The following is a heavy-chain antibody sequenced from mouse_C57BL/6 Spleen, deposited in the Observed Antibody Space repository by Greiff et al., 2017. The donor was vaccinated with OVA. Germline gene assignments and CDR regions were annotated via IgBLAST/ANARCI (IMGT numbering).Heavy chain of an antibody. V-gene: IGHV1-50*01. CDR1: GYTFTSYW. CDR2: IDPSDSYT. J-gene: IGHJ2*01. Sequence: QVQLQQPGAGLVKPGASVKLSCKASGYTFTSYWMQWVKQRPGQGLEWIGEIDPSDSYTNYNQKFKGKATLTVDTSSSTAYMQLSSLTSEDSAVYYCVTVVAPFDYWGQGTTLTVSS. CDR3: VTVVAPFDY. D-gene: IGHD1-1*01.